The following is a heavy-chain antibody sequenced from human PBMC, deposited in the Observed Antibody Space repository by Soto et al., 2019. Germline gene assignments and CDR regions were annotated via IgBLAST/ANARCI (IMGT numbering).Heavy chain of an antibody. Sequence: SETLSLTCAVYGGSFSGYYWSWIRQPPGKGLEWIGEINHSGSTNYNPSLKSRVTISVDTSKNQFSLKLSSVTAADTAVYYCASAGKSKYYYGSGVVHGIFDYWGQGILVTVSS. CDR1: GGSFSGYY. CDR2: INHSGST. J-gene: IGHJ4*02. V-gene: IGHV4-34*01. CDR3: ASAGKSKYYYGSGVVHGIFDY. D-gene: IGHD3-10*01.